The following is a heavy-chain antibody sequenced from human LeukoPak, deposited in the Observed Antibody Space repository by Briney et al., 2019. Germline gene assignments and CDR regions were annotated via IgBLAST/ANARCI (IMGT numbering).Heavy chain of an antibody. V-gene: IGHV4-59*08. J-gene: IGHJ6*02. CDR1: GGSISSYY. CDR2: IYYSGST. Sequence: PSETLSPTCTVSGGSISSYYWSWIRQPPGKGLEWIGYIYYSGSTNYNPSLKSRVTISVDTSKNQFSLKLSSVTAADTAVYYCARHRRDMDVWGQGTMVTVSS. CDR3: ARHRRDMDV.